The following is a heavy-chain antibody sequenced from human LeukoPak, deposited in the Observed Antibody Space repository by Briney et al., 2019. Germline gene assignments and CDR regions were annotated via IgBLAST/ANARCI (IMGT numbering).Heavy chain of an antibody. V-gene: IGHV3-53*01. CDR3: ARSLGYYYDSSGYYLY. CDR2: ISSGGAT. J-gene: IGHJ4*02. CDR1: GGSISSYY. Sequence: LTCTVSGGSISSYYWSWIRQPPGKGLEWVSVISSGGATYYADSVKGRFTLSRDNSKNTLYLQMNSLRAEDTAVYYCARSLGYYYDSSGYYLYWGQGTLVTVSS. D-gene: IGHD3-22*01.